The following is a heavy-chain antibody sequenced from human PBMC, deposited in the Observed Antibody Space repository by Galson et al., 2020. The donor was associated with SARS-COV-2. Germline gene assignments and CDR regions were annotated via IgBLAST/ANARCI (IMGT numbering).Heavy chain of an antibody. J-gene: IGHJ3*02. V-gene: IGHV3-7*05. CDR2: IKQDGSEE. Sequence: GGSLRLSCEASGFSLSNYWMTWVRQAPGKGLEWVANIKQDGSEEYYVDSVKGRSTISRDNAKNSLYLHMNSLRVDDTAVYYCARDGLGGYCRSMTDCYVSDGLDIWGQGTMVTVSP. D-gene: IGHD2-2*01. CDR3: ARDGLGGYCRSMTDCYVSDGLDI. CDR1: GFSLSNYW.